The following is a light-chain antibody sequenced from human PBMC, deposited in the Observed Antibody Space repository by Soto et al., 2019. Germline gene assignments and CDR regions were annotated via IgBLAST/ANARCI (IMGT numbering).Light chain of an antibody. CDR1: QSVSSSY. J-gene: IGKJ2*01. V-gene: IGKV3-20*01. Sequence: EIVLTQSPGTLSLSPGERATLSCRASQSVSSSYLAWYQQKPGQAPRPLIYGAFSRATGIPDRFSGSGSGTDFTLNIRRLEPEDFAVYYCQQYGSSPPYTFGQGTKLEIK. CDR3: QQYGSSPPYT. CDR2: GAF.